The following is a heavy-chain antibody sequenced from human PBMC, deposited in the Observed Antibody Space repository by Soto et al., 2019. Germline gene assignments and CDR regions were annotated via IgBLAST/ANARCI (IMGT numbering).Heavy chain of an antibody. CDR1: GFTFSSYG. CDR3: AKVGGYSYLDWYFDL. CDR2: ISYDGSNK. D-gene: IGHD5-18*01. Sequence: VQLVESGGGLVQPGGSLRLSCAASGFTFSSYGMHWVRQAPGKGLEWVAVISYDGSNKYYADSVKGRFTISRDNSKNTLYLQMNSLRAEDTAVYYCAKVGGYSYLDWYFDLWGRGTLVTVSS. J-gene: IGHJ2*01. V-gene: IGHV3-30*18.